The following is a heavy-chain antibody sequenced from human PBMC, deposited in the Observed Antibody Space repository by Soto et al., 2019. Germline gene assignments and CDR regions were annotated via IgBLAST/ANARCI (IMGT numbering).Heavy chain of an antibody. CDR2: ISGSGGST. CDR3: AKELGGAQIEVVPAASRGDFDY. D-gene: IGHD2-2*01. CDR1: GFTFSSYA. Sequence: GGSLRLSCAASGFTFSSYAMSWVRQAPGKGLEWVSAISGSGGSTYYTDSVKGRFTISRDNSKNTLYLQMNSLRAEDEALYDCAKELGGAQIEVVPAASRGDFDYWGQGTLVTVCS. V-gene: IGHV3-23*01. J-gene: IGHJ4*02.